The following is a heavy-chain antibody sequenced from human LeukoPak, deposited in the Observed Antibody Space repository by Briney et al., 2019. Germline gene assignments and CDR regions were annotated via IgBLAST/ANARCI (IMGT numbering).Heavy chain of an antibody. CDR1: GYTFTGYF. CDR2: INADSGAT. V-gene: IGHV1-2*02. Sequence: ASVKVSCKASGYTFTGYFLHWVRQAPGQGLEWMGWINADSGATNYAQKFQGRVTMTRDASINTTFLELSRLRSDDTALYYCARLTVSCGSDGCSPDYWGQGTLVTVSS. CDR3: ARLTVSCGSDGCSPDY. J-gene: IGHJ4*02. D-gene: IGHD2-21*02.